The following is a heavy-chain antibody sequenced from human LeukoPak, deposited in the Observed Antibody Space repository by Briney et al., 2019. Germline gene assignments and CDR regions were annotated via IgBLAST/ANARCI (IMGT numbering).Heavy chain of an antibody. D-gene: IGHD2-21*02. CDR3: ARGLSAIVH. CDR1: GGSFSGYY. V-gene: IGHV4-34*01. CDR2: INHSGST. Sequence: PSETLSLTCAVYGGSFSGYYWSWIRQPPGKGLEWIGEINHSGSTNYNPTLKSRVTISIDTSKNQFSLKLSSVTAADTAVYYCARGLSAIVHWGQGTPVTVSS. J-gene: IGHJ4*02.